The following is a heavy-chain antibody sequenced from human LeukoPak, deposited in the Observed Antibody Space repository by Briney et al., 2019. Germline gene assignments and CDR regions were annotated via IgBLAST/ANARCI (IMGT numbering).Heavy chain of an antibody. CDR1: GGSFSGYY. CDR3: ARSYSKWDY. V-gene: IGHV4-34*01. D-gene: IGHD4-4*01. CDR2: INHSVST. Sequence: SQTLSLTCALYGGSFSGYYSSCIRQPPGKGLEWIGEINHSVSTNYNPSLTSRVTISVDTSKNQCSVKVRSVTAADTAVYYCARSYSKWDYWGQGTLVTVSS. J-gene: IGHJ4*02.